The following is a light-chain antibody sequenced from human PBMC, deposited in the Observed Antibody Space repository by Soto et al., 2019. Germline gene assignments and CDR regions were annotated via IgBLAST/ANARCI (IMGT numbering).Light chain of an antibody. CDR2: DAS. J-gene: IGKJ4*01. CDR3: QQRSNWPLT. Sequence: EIVLTQSPATLSLSPGERATLSCRASQSVGRDYLGWYQQKPGQAPRLLIYDASNRATGIPARFSGSGSGTDFTLTISSLEPEDFAVYYCQQRSNWPLTFGGGTKVDIK. CDR1: QSVGRDY. V-gene: IGKV3-11*01.